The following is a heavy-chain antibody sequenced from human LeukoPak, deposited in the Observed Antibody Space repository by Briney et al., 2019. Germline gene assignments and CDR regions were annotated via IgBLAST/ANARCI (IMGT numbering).Heavy chain of an antibody. D-gene: IGHD2-2*02. CDR1: GGSFRGYY. CDR2: INHSGST. CDR3: ARIRIIPGARDAFDV. V-gene: IGHV4-34*01. J-gene: IGHJ3*01. Sequence: SETLSLTCAVYGGSFRGYYWSWTRQPPGKGLDWMGEINHSGSTNYNPLLKSRVTMSVDSSKNQFSLKLTSVTAADTAVYYCARIRIIPGARDAFDVWGPGTMVTVSS.